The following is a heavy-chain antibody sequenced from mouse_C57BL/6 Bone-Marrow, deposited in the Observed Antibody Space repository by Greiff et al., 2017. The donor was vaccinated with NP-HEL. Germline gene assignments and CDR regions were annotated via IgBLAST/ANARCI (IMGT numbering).Heavy chain of an antibody. CDR3: ARWGDYWYFDV. V-gene: IGHV1-26*01. CDR1: GYTFTDYY. J-gene: IGHJ1*03. CDR2: INPNNGGT. Sequence: EVQLQQSGPELVQPGASVKISCKASGYTFTDYYMNWVKQSHGKSLEWIGDINPNNGGTSYNQKFKGKATLTVDKSSSTAYMELRSLTSEDSAVYYCARWGDYWYFDVWGTGTTVTVSS.